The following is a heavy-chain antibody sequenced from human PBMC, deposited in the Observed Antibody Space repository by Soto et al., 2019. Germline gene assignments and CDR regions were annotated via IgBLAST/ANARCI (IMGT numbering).Heavy chain of an antibody. CDR3: ARRYSSGWFQSGMGG. CDR1: GGSFSGYY. J-gene: IGHJ6*02. CDR2: INHSGST. V-gene: IGHV4-34*01. D-gene: IGHD6-19*01. Sequence: SETLSLTCAVYGGSFSGYYWSWIRQPPGKGLEWIGEINHSGSTNYNPSLKSRVTISVDTSKNQFSLKLSSVTAADTAVYYCARRYSSGWFQSGMGGCRQRPTVTVSS.